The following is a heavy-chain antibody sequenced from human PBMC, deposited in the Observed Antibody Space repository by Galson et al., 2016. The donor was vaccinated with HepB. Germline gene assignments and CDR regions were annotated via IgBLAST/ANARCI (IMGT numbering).Heavy chain of an antibody. CDR1: GFIFSNAW. Sequence: SLRLSCAASGFIFSNAWMSWVRQAPGKGLEWVGRIKSKLDGGTTDYAEPVQGRFTISRDDSKNTLYLEMNSLKTEDTGVYYCTTLNDYYDFWSADRAIDYWGQGTLVTVSS. CDR2: IKSKLDGGTT. J-gene: IGHJ4*02. CDR3: TTLNDYYDFWSADRAIDY. D-gene: IGHD3-3*01. V-gene: IGHV3-15*01.